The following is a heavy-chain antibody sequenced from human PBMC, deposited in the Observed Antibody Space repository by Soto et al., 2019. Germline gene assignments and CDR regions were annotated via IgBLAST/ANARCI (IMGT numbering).Heavy chain of an antibody. D-gene: IGHD6-13*01. Sequence: GGSLRLSCVVSGITFSHSWLNWVRQAPGKGLEWVANIKEDGSAVYYVDSVQGRFTISRDNAKNTLYLQMNSLRAEDTAVYYCAKDVIAAAGASVFGWYFDLWGRGTLVTVSS. CDR3: AKDVIAAAGASVFGWYFDL. CDR1: GITFSHSW. V-gene: IGHV3-7*01. J-gene: IGHJ2*01. CDR2: IKEDGSAV.